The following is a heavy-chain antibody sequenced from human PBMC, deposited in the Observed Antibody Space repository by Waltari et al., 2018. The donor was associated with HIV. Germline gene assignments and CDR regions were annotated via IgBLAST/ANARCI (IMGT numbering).Heavy chain of an antibody. D-gene: IGHD3-22*01. CDR3: ARGGYYYDISGYYHY. Sequence: QVQLVESVGGVVQPGRSLSSSWDGSGFTLSTFSMHWVRQAPGKGLEWVAVIWYDGENKYYADSVKGRFTISRDNSKNTLYLQMNSLRVEDTAVYYCARGGYYYDISGYYHYWGQGTLVTVSS. J-gene: IGHJ4*02. CDR1: GFTLSTFS. V-gene: IGHV3-33*01. CDR2: IWYDGENK.